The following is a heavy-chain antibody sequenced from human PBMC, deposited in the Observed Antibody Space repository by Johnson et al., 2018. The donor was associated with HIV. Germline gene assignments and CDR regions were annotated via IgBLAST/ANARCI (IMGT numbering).Heavy chain of an antibody. V-gene: IGHV3-13*01. CDR2: IGAAGEA. Sequence: VQLVESGGGVVQPGGSLRLSCAASGFTISSYDIHWVRQITGKSLEWVSAIGAAGEAYYPGSVKGRFSISRENAKNSVYLQLNDLRAGDTAMFYCARRRPGSASYSDPFDIWGQGTMVTVSS. CDR3: ARRRPGSASYSDPFDI. D-gene: IGHD6-19*01. CDR1: GFTISSYD. J-gene: IGHJ3*02.